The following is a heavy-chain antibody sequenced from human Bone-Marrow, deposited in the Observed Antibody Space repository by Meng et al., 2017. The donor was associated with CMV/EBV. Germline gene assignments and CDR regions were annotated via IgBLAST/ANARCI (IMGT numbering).Heavy chain of an antibody. V-gene: IGHV3-33*03. Sequence: GGSLRLSCAASGFTFNNYGMHWVRQAPGKGLEWLSFIYYDGTNKYYADSVKGRFTISRDNSKNTLRLQMNSLRAEDTAVYYCAKKGKPAALFDYWGQGTLVTVSS. D-gene: IGHD2-2*01. CDR3: AKKGKPAALFDY. CDR2: IYYDGTNK. CDR1: GFTFNNYG. J-gene: IGHJ4*02.